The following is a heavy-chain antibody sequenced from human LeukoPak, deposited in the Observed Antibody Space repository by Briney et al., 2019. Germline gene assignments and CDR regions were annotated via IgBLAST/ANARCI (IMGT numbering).Heavy chain of an antibody. Sequence: PGGSLRLSCAASGFTFSSYWMSWVRQAPGKGLGWVANIKEDGSQEYYVDSVRGRFTISRDNARNSVYLQMNSLRAEDTAVYYCAKGGAPFAESAYWGQGTLVTVSS. J-gene: IGHJ4*02. CDR2: IKEDGSQE. CDR1: GFTFSSYW. D-gene: IGHD3-10*01. V-gene: IGHV3-7*01. CDR3: AKGGAPFAESAY.